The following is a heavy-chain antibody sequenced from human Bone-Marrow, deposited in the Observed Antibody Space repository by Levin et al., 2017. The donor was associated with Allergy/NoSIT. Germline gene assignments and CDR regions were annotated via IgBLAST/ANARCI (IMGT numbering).Heavy chain of an antibody. V-gene: IGHV3-30-3*02. CDR3: AKPQTPRVSNPYFFDF. CDR2: ISYDGANE. Sequence: GESLKISCAASKFGFSYYAMHWVRQAPGKGLEWVAVISYDGANEYYVDSVRGRFTISRDNSDKTVFLQMNNLRPEDTAVYYCAKPQTPRVSNPYFFDFWGQGTLVTVSS. J-gene: IGHJ4*02. CDR1: KFGFSYYA. D-gene: IGHD3-10*01.